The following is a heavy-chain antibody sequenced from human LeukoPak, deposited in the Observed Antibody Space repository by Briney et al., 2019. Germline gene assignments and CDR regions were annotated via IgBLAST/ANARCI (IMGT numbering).Heavy chain of an antibody. CDR2: IKQDGSEK. D-gene: IGHD3-10*01. Sequence: PGGSLRLSCAASGFTFSSYWMSWVRQAPGKGLEWVANIKQDGSEKYYVDSVKGRFTISRDNAKNSLYLQMNSLRAEDTAVYYCARVGPLLWFGESPGYYYYGMDAWGKGTTVTVSS. V-gene: IGHV3-7*03. CDR3: ARVGPLLWFGESPGYYYYGMDA. CDR1: GFTFSSYW. J-gene: IGHJ6*04.